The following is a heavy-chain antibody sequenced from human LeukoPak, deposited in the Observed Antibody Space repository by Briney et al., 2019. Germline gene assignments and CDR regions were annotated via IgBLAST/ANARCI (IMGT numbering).Heavy chain of an antibody. J-gene: IGHJ4*02. D-gene: IGHD1-26*01. V-gene: IGHV3-30-3*01. CDR3: ARGLSGSYLAGFDY. CDR2: ISYDGSNK. Sequence: PGGSLRLSCAASGFTFSSYAMHWVRQAPGKGLEWVAVISYDGSNKYYADSVKGRFTISRDNSKNTLYLQMNSLGAEDTAVYYCARGLSGSYLAGFDYWGQGTLVTVSS. CDR1: GFTFSSYA.